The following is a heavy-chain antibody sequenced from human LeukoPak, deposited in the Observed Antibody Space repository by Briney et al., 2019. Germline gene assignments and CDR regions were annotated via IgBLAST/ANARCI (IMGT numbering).Heavy chain of an antibody. CDR1: GGSISSSSYY. J-gene: IGHJ4*02. V-gene: IGHV4-39*02. D-gene: IGHD3-16*01. CDR2: IYYGGTT. Sequence: PSETLSLACTVSGGSISSSSYYWGWIRQPPGKGLERIGRIYYGGTTYYNPSLNSRVTISVDTSKNQFSLRLNFVTAADTAVYYCARDDYVWGSTWGYFDYWGQGTLVTVSS. CDR3: ARDDYVWGSTWGYFDY.